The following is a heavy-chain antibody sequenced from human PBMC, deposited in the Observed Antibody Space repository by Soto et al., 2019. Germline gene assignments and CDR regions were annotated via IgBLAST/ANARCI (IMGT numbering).Heavy chain of an antibody. D-gene: IGHD6-13*01. CDR1: GYTFTSYD. CDR2: MNPNSGNT. V-gene: IGHV1-8*01. Sequence: QVQLVQSGAEVKKPGASVKVSCKASGYTFTSYDINWVRQATGQGLEWMGWMNPNSGNTGYAHKFPGRVTMTRNTAISTAYMELSSLRSEDTAVYYCARERSAAGTGWFDPWGQGTLVTVSS. CDR3: ARERSAAGTGWFDP. J-gene: IGHJ5*02.